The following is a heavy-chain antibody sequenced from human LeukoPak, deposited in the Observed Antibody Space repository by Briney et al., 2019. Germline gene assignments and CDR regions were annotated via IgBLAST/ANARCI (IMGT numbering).Heavy chain of an antibody. D-gene: IGHD5-24*01. CDR3: ARDGYNTAIYGMDV. CDR2: ISSSSYI. J-gene: IGHJ6*02. Sequence: PGGSLRLSCAASGFTFSSYSMNWVRQAPGKGLEWVSSISSSSYIYYADSVKGRFTISRDNAKNSLYLQMNTLRAEDTAVYYCARDGYNTAIYGMDVWGQGTTVTVSS. CDR1: GFTFSSYS. V-gene: IGHV3-21*01.